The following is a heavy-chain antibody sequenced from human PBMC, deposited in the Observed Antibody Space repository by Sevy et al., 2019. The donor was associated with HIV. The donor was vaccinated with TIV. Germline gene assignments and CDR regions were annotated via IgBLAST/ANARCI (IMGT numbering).Heavy chain of an antibody. V-gene: IGHV3-11*01. Sequence: GGSLRLSCAASGFTFSDYYMSWIRQAPGKGLEWISYISGSSSAIVYADSVKGRFAISRNNAKNSLYLHMGNLRAEDTAVYFCVGRPYSSAYSWSYHFDYWGQGTLVTVSS. CDR3: VGRPYSSAYSWSYHFDY. D-gene: IGHD3-16*01. CDR2: ISGSSSAI. J-gene: IGHJ4*02. CDR1: GFTFSDYY.